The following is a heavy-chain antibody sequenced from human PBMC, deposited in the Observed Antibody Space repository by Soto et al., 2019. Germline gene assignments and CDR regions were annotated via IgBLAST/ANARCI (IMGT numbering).Heavy chain of an antibody. CDR1: GFTFSSYG. CDR2: ISYDGSNK. J-gene: IGHJ4*02. D-gene: IGHD2-15*01. V-gene: IGHV3-30*18. Sequence: GGSLRLSCAASGFTFSSYGMHWVRQAPGKGLEWVAVISYDGSNKYYADSVKGRFTISRDNSKNTLYLQMNSLRAEDTAVYYCAKDPPVVVVVAADEPTFDYWGQGTLVTVSS. CDR3: AKDPPVVVVVAADEPTFDY.